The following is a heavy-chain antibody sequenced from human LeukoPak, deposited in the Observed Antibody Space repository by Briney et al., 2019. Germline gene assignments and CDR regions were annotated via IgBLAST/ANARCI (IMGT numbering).Heavy chain of an antibody. CDR1: GFTFSSYS. CDR3: ARAQGGIDY. CDR2: ISSSSSYI. J-gene: IGHJ4*02. V-gene: IGHV3-21*01. D-gene: IGHD3-16*01. Sequence: GGSLRRSCAASGFTFSSYSMNWVRQAPGKGLEWVSSISSSSSYIYYADLVKGRFTISRDNAKNSLYLQMNSLRAEDTAVYYCARAQGGIDYWGQGTLVTVSS.